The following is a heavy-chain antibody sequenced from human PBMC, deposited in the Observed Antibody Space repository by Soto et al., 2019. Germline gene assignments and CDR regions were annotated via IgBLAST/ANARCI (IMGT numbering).Heavy chain of an antibody. D-gene: IGHD2-21*02. CDR3: ARGYCGGDCFDAFDI. J-gene: IGHJ3*02. Sequence: ASVKVSCKASGGTFSSYTISWVRQAPGQGLERMGRIIPILGIANYAQKFQGRVTITADKSTSTAYMELSSLRSEDTAVYYCARGYCGGDCFDAFDIWGQGTMVTVSS. CDR1: GGTFSSYT. V-gene: IGHV1-69*02. CDR2: IIPILGIA.